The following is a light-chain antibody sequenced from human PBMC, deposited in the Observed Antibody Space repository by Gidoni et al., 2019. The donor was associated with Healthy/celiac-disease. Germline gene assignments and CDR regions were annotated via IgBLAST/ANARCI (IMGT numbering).Light chain of an antibody. J-gene: IGKJ2*01. CDR2: AAS. V-gene: IGKV1-39*01. Sequence: DIQMTQSPSSLSASVGDRVTITCRASQSISSYLNWYQQKPGKAPKLLIYAASSLQSVVPSRFSGSGSGTDFTLTISSLQPEDFATYYCQQSYSTPHYTFGQGTKLEIK. CDR3: QQSYSTPHYT. CDR1: QSISSY.